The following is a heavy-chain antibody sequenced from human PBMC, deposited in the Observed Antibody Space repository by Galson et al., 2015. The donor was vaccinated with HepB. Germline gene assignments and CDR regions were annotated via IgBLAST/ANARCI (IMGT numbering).Heavy chain of an antibody. Sequence: SLRLSCAASGFTFSPYAMHWVRQAPGKGLEWVGIISYDGSHQSYADSVTGRFTISRDNSKNTLYLQMHSLRGTDTAVYYCARDSGWYFDLWGRGTLVTVSS. J-gene: IGHJ2*01. V-gene: IGHV3-30*03. CDR3: ARDSGWYFDL. CDR2: ISYDGSHQ. D-gene: IGHD3-10*01. CDR1: GFTFSPYA.